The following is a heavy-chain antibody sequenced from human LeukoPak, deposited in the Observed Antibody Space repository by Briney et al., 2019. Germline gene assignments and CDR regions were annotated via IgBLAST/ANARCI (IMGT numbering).Heavy chain of an antibody. CDR3: AHDHGRYCSSTSCHAWAFDI. CDR1: VFTFSSDG. Sequence: GGSLRLSCAASVFTFSSDGTEWVRQAPGKGLEWVAFIRYDGSNKYYADSVKGRFTISRDNSKNTLYLQMNGLRAEDTAVYYWAHDHGRYCSSTSCHAWAFDIWGQGTMVTVSS. CDR2: IRYDGSNK. J-gene: IGHJ3*02. D-gene: IGHD2-2*01. V-gene: IGHV3-30*02.